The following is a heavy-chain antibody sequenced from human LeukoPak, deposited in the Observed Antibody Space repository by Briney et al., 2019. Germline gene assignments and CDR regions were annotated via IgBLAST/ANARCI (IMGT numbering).Heavy chain of an antibody. CDR3: TSGSDSSY. V-gene: IGHV3-66*02. J-gene: IGHJ4*02. CDR2: IHIDGTT. CDR1: GITVSNNY. Sequence: GGSLRPSCAASGITVSNNYMNWVRQAPGKGLEWVSVIHIDGTTYYADSVKGRFTISRDNSKNTVYLEINSLRPEDTALYYCTSGSDSSYWGQGTLVTVSS. D-gene: IGHD6-19*01.